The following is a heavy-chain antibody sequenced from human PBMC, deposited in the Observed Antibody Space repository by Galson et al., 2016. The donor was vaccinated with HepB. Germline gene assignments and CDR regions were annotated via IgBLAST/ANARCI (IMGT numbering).Heavy chain of an antibody. CDR3: ARGLVIGYGDSLRY. D-gene: IGHD4-17*01. V-gene: IGHV3-64*01. Sequence: SLRLSCAASGFTFSSYAMHWVRQAPGKGLEYVSAISSNGGSTYYANSVKGRFTVSRDNSKNTVYLQMGSLRAEDMAVYYCARGLVIGYGDSLRYRGQGTLVTVSS. J-gene: IGHJ4*02. CDR2: ISSNGGST. CDR1: GFTFSSYA.